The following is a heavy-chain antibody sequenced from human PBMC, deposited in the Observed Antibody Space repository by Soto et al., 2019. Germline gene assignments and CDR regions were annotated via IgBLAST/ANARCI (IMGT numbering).Heavy chain of an antibody. Sequence: SETLSLTCSVSDSPISSFYWGWFRQPPGQGLEWVGYVYYTGTTTYNPSLKSRVTISLDTSKSQFSLNLRSVTAADTAVYYCARLGGHYQAFDHWGQGTLVTVSS. CDR1: DSPISSFY. CDR3: ARLGGHYQAFDH. J-gene: IGHJ4*02. D-gene: IGHD3-22*01. V-gene: IGHV4-59*08. CDR2: VYYTGTT.